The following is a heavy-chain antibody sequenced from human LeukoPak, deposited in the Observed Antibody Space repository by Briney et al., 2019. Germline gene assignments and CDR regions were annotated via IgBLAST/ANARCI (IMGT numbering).Heavy chain of an antibody. CDR3: AKVGGVEMATIDYFDY. J-gene: IGHJ4*02. CDR2: ISGSGGST. D-gene: IGHD5-24*01. CDR1: GFTFSSYG. Sequence: GGTLRLSCAAPGFTFSSYGMSWVRQAPGKGLEWVSAISGSGGSTYYADSVKGRFTISRDNSKNTLYLRMNSLRAEDTAVYYCAKVGGVEMATIDYFDYWGQGTLVTVSS. V-gene: IGHV3-23*01.